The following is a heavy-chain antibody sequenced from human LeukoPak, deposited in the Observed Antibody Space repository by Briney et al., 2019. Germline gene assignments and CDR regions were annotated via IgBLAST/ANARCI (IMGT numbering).Heavy chain of an antibody. J-gene: IGHJ5*02. CDR3: ARDFRVVRGVIITDNWFGP. CDR1: GFTFSDYY. CDR2: ISSSGSTI. D-gene: IGHD3-10*01. Sequence: GGSLRLSCAASGFTFSDYYMSWIRQAPGKGLEWVSYISSSGSTIYYADSVKGRFTISRDNAKNSLYLQMNSLRAEDTAVYYCARDFRVVRGVIITDNWFGPWGQGTLVTVSS. V-gene: IGHV3-11*01.